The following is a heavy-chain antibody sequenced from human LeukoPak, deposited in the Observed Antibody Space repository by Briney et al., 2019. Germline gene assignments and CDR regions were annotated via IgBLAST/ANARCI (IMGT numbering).Heavy chain of an antibody. CDR3: ARHGDYYDSSGPLDY. CDR1: GGSISSSSYY. CDR2: IYYSGST. J-gene: IGHJ4*02. V-gene: IGHV4-39*01. D-gene: IGHD3-22*01. Sequence: SATLSLTCTVSGGSISSSSYYWGWIRQPPGKGLEWIGSIYYSGSTYYNPSLKSRVTISVDTSKNQFSLKLSSVTAADTAVYYCARHGDYYDSSGPLDYWGQGTLVTVSS.